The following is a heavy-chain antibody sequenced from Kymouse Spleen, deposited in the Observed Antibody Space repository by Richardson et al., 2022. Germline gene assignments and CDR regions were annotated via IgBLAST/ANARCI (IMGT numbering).Heavy chain of an antibody. CDR2: IYYSGST. CDR1: GGSISSYY. Sequence: QVQLQESGPGLVKPSETLSLTCTVSGGSISSYYWSWIRQPPGKGLEWIGYIYYSGSTNYNPSLKSRVTISVDTSKNQFSLKLSSVTAADTAVYYCARAPYNWNWGFDYWGQGTLVTVSS. V-gene: IGHV4-59*01. CDR3: ARAPYNWNWGFDY. D-gene: IGHD1-7*01. J-gene: IGHJ4*02.